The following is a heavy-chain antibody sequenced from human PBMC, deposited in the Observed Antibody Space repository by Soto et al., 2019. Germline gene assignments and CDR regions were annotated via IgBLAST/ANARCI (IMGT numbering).Heavy chain of an antibody. CDR1: LYTFTNYF. Sequence: ASVKVSCKASLYTFTNYFIQWVRQAPGQGLEWMGMIDPRGGRTFYTERFQGRVTLTRDTSTSTVYMELRSLRPEDTAVYYCARDHPSSGYYDAIDIWGQGTMVTVSS. CDR2: IDPRGGRT. J-gene: IGHJ3*02. D-gene: IGHD3-22*01. V-gene: IGHV1-46*01. CDR3: ARDHPSSGYYDAIDI.